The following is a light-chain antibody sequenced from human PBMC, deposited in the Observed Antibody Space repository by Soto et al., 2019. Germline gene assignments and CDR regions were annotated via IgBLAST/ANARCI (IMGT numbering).Light chain of an antibody. CDR1: SGSVSTSYY. Sequence: QAVVTQEPSLSVSPGGTVTLTCGLSSGSVSTSYYPSWYQLTPGQTPRTLLHNTNIRSSGVPDRFSGSILGNKAALTITGAQADDESLYYCILYMGSDIWVFGGGTKVTVL. J-gene: IGLJ3*02. CDR2: NTN. V-gene: IGLV8-61*01. CDR3: ILYMGSDIWV.